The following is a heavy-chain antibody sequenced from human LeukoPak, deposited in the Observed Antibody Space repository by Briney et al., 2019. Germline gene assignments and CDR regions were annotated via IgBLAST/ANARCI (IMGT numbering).Heavy chain of an antibody. J-gene: IGHJ4*02. CDR1: GFTFSSYS. D-gene: IGHD3-10*01. CDR2: ISSSSSNK. CDR3: ARGPMVRGPDY. Sequence: GGSLRLSCAASGFTFSSYSMNWVRQAPGKGLEWVSSISSSSSNKYYADSVKGRFTISGDNSKNSLYLQMNSLRAEDTAVYYCARGPMVRGPDYWGQGTLVTVSS. V-gene: IGHV3-21*01.